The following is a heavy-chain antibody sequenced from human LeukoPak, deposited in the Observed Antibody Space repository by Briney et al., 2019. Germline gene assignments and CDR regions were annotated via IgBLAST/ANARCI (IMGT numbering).Heavy chain of an antibody. Sequence: PGRSLRLSXTASGFTFSDYAMSWVRQAPGKGLEWVGFIRSKAYGGTTEYAASVKGRFTISRDDSKSIAYLEMNSLITEDTAVYYCTRGNQVLLYFFDYWGQGTLATVSS. V-gene: IGHV3-49*04. J-gene: IGHJ4*02. D-gene: IGHD2-2*01. CDR1: GFTFSDYA. CDR3: TRGNQVLLYFFDY. CDR2: IRSKAYGGTT.